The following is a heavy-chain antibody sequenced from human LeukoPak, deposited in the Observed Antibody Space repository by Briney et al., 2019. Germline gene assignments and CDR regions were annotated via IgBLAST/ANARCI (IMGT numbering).Heavy chain of an antibody. CDR3: AKGQELDDGVFDA. CDR2: IRSNGGTT. J-gene: IGHJ4*02. V-gene: IGHV3-23*01. Sequence: HSGGSLRLSCAASGFTFSSIAMTWVRQAPGKGLEWVSTIRSNGGTTYNAESVKGRFTISRDNSKNTVYLELNSLRVEDTAIYYCAKGQELDDGVFDAWGQGTLVTVSS. CDR1: GFTFSSIA. D-gene: IGHD1-1*01.